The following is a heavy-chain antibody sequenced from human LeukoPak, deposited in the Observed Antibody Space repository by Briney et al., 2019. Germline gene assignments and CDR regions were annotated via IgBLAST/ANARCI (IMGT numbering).Heavy chain of an antibody. CDR2: RNPADSDT. CDR3: ARLRYYYDSSGYLLFDY. V-gene: IGHV5-51*01. CDR1: GYTFTTYW. Sequence: GESLKISCKGSGYTFTTYWIGWVRQMPGKGLEWIGLRNPADSDTGYSPSFQGQVTISVDKSISTAYLQWSSLKASDTAMYYCARLRYYYDSSGYLLFDYWGQGTLVTVSS. D-gene: IGHD3-22*01. J-gene: IGHJ4*02.